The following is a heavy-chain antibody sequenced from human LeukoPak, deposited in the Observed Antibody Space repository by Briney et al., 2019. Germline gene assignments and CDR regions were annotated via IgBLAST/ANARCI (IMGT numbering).Heavy chain of an antibody. CDR3: ARRVGSGNYYFDY. CDR2: INPNSGGT. V-gene: IGHV1-2*02. J-gene: IGHJ4*02. Sequence: GASVKVSCKASGYTFTGYYMHWVRQAPGQGLEWMGWINPNSGGTNYAQKFQGRVTITADESTSTAYMELSSLRSEDAAVYYCARRVGSGNYYFDYWGQGTLVTVSS. CDR1: GYTFTGYY. D-gene: IGHD3-10*01.